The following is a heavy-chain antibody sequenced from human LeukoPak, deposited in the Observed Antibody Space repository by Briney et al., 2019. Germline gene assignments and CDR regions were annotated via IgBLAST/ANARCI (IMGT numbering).Heavy chain of an antibody. CDR2: IYSGGST. CDR1: GFSVSANY. Sequence: GGPLGLSCAASGFSVSANYMSWVRQAPGKGLEWVSVIYSGGSTYYADSVKGRFTISRDNSKNTLYLQMNSLRAEDTAVYYCASLSYYDDSGYYSAFDMWGQGTMVTVSS. J-gene: IGHJ3*02. D-gene: IGHD3-22*01. V-gene: IGHV3-53*01. CDR3: ASLSYYDDSGYYSAFDM.